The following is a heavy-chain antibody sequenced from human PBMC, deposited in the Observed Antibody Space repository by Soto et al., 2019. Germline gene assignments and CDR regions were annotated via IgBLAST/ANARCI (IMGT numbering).Heavy chain of an antibody. V-gene: IGHV1-69*04. D-gene: IGHD1-26*01. CDR3: ARGRVGATFVHYFDY. J-gene: IGHJ4*02. CDR2: IIPILGIA. CDR1: GGTFSSYA. Sequence: QVQLVQSGAEVKKPGSSVKVSCKASGGTFSSYAISWVRQAPGQGLEWMGGIIPILGIANYAQKFEGRATITADKSTTTSHMELSSLRSEDTAVYYGARGRVGATFVHYFDYWGQGTLVTVSS.